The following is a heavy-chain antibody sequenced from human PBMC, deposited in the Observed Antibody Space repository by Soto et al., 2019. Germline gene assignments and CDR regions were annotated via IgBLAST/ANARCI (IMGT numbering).Heavy chain of an antibody. J-gene: IGHJ4*02. CDR1: GFSFTTTRMG. CDR2: IYWDGES. V-gene: IGHV2-5*02. D-gene: IGHD1-1*01. CDR3: AHRDSTRTTTYIDS. Sequence: GSGPTLVNPTETLTLTCTFSGFSFTTTRMGVGWTRQPPGKALEWLAIIYWDGESRYNPLLRRRLTLTEETSKNQVVLTMTNMDPKDTATYYCAHRDSTRTTTYIDSWCQGIPVTLSS.